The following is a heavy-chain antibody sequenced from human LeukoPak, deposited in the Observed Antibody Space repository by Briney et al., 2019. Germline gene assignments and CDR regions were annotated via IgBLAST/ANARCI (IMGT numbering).Heavy chain of an antibody. D-gene: IGHD6-13*01. V-gene: IGHV3-23*01. Sequence: GGSLKISCAASGFTFSSCAMSWVRQAPGKGLEWVSAISGSGGSTYYADSVKGRFTISRDNSKNTLYLQMNSLRAEDTAVYYCAKYSSSGYGGFSVDYCGQGTLVTVSS. CDR1: GFTFSSCA. J-gene: IGHJ4*02. CDR2: ISGSGGST. CDR3: AKYSSSGYGGFSVDY.